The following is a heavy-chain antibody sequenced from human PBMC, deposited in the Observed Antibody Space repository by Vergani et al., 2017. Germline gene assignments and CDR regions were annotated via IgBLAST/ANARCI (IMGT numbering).Heavy chain of an antibody. J-gene: IGHJ4*02. CDR1: GGSISSYY. D-gene: IGHD6-19*01. V-gene: IGHV4-59*01. CDR3: ARAPLVWLSPSD. CDR2: IYYSGST. Sequence: QVQLQESGPGLVKPSETLSLTCTVSGGSISSYYWSWIPQPPGKGLEWIGYIYYSGSTNYNPSLKSRVTISVDTSKNQFSLKLSSVTAADTAVYYCARAPLVWLSPSDWGQGTLVTVSS.